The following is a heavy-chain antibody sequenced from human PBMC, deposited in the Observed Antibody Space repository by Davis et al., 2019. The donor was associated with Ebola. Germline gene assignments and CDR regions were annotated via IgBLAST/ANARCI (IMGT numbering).Heavy chain of an antibody. D-gene: IGHD3-16*02. CDR1: GFTFSSYS. J-gene: IGHJ4*02. Sequence: PGGSLRLSCAASGFTFSSYSMNWVRQAPGKGLEWVAVIWYDGSNKYYADSVKGRFAISRDISTHTLSLQMNSLRAEDTAVYYCAGQYYDYVWGSYRPFDYWGQGTLVTVSS. V-gene: IGHV3-33*03. CDR3: AGQYYDYVWGSYRPFDY. CDR2: IWYDGSNK.